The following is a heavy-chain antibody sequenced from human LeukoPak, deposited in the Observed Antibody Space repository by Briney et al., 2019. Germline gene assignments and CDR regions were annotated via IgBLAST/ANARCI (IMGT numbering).Heavy chain of an antibody. CDR2: INQDGSDR. Sequence: PSETLSLTCTVSGGSISSYYWSWIRQPPGKGLEWVANINQDGSDRYYVDSVKGRFTISRDNAKNSLYLQMNSLRAEDTAVYFCARDGGSSDYDLFDYWGQGTLVTVSP. CDR1: GGSISSYY. V-gene: IGHV3-7*05. J-gene: IGHJ4*02. CDR3: ARDGGSSDYDLFDY. D-gene: IGHD5-12*01.